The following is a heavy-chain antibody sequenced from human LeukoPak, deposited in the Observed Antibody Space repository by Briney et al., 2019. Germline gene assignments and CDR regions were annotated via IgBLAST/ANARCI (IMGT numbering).Heavy chain of an antibody. V-gene: IGHV4-59*01. J-gene: IGHJ4*02. CDR1: GGSISSYY. Sequence: SETLSLTCTVSGGSISSYYWSWIRLPPGKGLEWIGYIYYTGASYYNPSLKSRVTISLDTSKNQFPLKLSSVTAADAAVYYCARAGYSYGTGYYFDYWGQGALVTVSS. D-gene: IGHD5-18*01. CDR2: IYYTGAS. CDR3: ARAGYSYGTGYYFDY.